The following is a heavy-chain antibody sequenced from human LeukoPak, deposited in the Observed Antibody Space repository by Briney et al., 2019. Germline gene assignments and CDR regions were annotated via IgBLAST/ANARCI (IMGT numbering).Heavy chain of an antibody. D-gene: IGHD1-26*01. Sequence: GGSLRLSCAASGFTVSSNYMSWVRQAPGKGLVWVSVIYSGGSTYYADSVESRFTITRDNSKNTLYLQMNSLRAEDTAVYYCARDMVVGATTAAFDIWGQGTMVTVSS. CDR3: ARDMVVGATTAAFDI. CDR1: GFTVSSNY. V-gene: IGHV3-66*01. J-gene: IGHJ3*02. CDR2: IYSGGST.